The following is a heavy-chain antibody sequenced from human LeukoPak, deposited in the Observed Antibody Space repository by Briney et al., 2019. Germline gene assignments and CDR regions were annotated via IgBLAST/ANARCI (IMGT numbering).Heavy chain of an antibody. CDR3: AGDSSSWYGYFDY. CDR1: GGSISSYY. V-gene: IGHV4-4*07. J-gene: IGHJ4*02. D-gene: IGHD6-13*01. Sequence: SETLSLTCTVSGGSISSYYWSWIRQPARKGLEWIGLIYTSGSTNYNPSLKSRVTMSVDTSKNQFSLKLTSVTAADTAVYYCAGDSSSWYGYFDYWGQGTLVTVSS. CDR2: IYTSGST.